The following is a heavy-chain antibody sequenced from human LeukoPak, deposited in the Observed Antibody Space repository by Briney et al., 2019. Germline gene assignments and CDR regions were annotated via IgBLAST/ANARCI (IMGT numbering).Heavy chain of an antibody. V-gene: IGHV3-23*01. CDR1: GFIFSSYS. J-gene: IGHJ3*02. CDR2: ITGSGGNT. D-gene: IGHD3-10*01. Sequence: PGGSLRLSCAASGFIFSSYSMSWVRQAPGKGLEWVSVITGSGGNTYYADSVKGRFTISRDNSKNTLYLQMNSLRAEDTAVYYCARDEGALWFGELFNAFDIWGQGTMVTVSS. CDR3: ARDEGALWFGELFNAFDI.